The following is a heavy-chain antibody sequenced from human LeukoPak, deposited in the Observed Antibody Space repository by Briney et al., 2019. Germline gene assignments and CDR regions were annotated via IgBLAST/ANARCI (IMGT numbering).Heavy chain of an antibody. D-gene: IGHD6-19*01. CDR1: GFTFSSYW. CDR3: ARGGPHIAVAGNSGSLYYFDY. Sequence: GGSLRLSCAASGFTFSSYWMSWVRQAPGKGLEWVANIKQDGSEKYYVDSVKGRFTISRDNAKNSLYLQMNSLRAEDTAVYYCARGGPHIAVAGNSGSLYYFDYWGQGTLVTVSS. V-gene: IGHV3-7*01. J-gene: IGHJ4*02. CDR2: IKQDGSEK.